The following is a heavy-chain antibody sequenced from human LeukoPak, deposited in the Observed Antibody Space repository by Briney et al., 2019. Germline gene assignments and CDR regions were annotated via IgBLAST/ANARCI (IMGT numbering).Heavy chain of an antibody. V-gene: IGHV3-66*01. Sequence: GGSLRLSCAASGFTVSSNYMSWVRQAPGRGLEWVSVIYSGGSTYYADSVKGRFTISRDNSKNTLYLQMNSLRAEDTAVYYCARDVVASVGMAPARYWGQGTLVTVSS. J-gene: IGHJ4*02. CDR1: GFTVSSNY. D-gene: IGHD2-21*01. CDR3: ARDVVASVGMAPARY. CDR2: IYSGGST.